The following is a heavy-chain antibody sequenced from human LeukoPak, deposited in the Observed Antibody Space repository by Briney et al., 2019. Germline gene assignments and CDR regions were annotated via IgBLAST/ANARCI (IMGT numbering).Heavy chain of an antibody. D-gene: IGHD1-26*01. CDR2: IYYSGST. J-gene: IGHJ4*02. CDR1: GGSISSGEYF. CDR3: ARLFSGSYFRRYYFDY. V-gene: IGHV4-30-4*01. Sequence: PSQTLSLTCTVSGGSISSGEYFWSWIRQPPGKGLEWIGYIYYSGSTYYNPSLKSRLTISVDTFKNQFSLKLISVTAADAAVYYCARLFSGSYFRRYYFDYWGQGTLVTVSS.